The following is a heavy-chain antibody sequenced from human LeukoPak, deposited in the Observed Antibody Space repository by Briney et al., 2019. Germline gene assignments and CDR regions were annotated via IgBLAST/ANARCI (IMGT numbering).Heavy chain of an antibody. J-gene: IGHJ3*02. D-gene: IGHD5-12*01. CDR3: ARGLVLATDDAFDI. CDR2: IWDTEIT. CDR1: GGSIRSYF. V-gene: IGHV4-59*01. Sequence: PSETLSLTCTVSGGSIRSYFWSWLRQPPGKGLELLGHIWDTEITDYNPSLKSRVTISLDTSKNHFSLKLRSVTAADTALYFCARGLVLATDDAFDIWGQGTLVTVSS.